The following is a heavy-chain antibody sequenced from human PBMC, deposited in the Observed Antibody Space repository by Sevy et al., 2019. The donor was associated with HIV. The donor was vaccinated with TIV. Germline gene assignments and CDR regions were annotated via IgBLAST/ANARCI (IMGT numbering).Heavy chain of an antibody. CDR2: IWYDGSNK. V-gene: IGHV3-33*01. J-gene: IGHJ4*02. CDR1: GFTFSSYG. CDR3: ARDWCIAVAGRFLGY. D-gene: IGHD6-19*01. Sequence: GGSLRLSCAASGFTFSSYGMHWVRQAPGKGLEWVAVIWYDGSNKYYADSVKGRFTISRDNSKNTLYLQMNSLRAEDTAVYYCARDWCIAVAGRFLGYWGQGTLVTVSS.